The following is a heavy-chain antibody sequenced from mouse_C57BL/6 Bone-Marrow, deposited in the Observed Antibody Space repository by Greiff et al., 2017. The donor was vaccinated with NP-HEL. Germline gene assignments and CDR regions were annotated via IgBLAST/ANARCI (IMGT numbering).Heavy chain of an antibody. D-gene: IGHD2-2*01. Sequence: QVQLQQSGAELVKPGASVKLSCQASGSPFPRYCMPWVTPRPGPCLAWIGMIHPNSGSTNYNEKFKSKATLTVDKSSSTAYMQLSSLTSEDSAVYYCARGLRWLRRRDYYAMDYWGQGTSVTVSS. CDR3: ARGLRWLRRRDYYAMDY. CDR1: GSPFPRYC. J-gene: IGHJ4*01. CDR2: IHPNSGST. V-gene: IGHV1-64*01.